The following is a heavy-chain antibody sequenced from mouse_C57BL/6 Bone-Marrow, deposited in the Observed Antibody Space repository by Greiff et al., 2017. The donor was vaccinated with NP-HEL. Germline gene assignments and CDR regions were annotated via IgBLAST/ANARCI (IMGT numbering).Heavy chain of an antibody. CDR2: INPSSGYT. V-gene: IGHV1-7*01. Sequence: VHLVESGAELAKPGASVTLSCKASGYTFTSYWMHWVKQRPGQGLEWIGYINPSSGYTKYTQKFKDKSTLTADKSSSTAYMQLSSLTYEDSAVYYCVYYYGSSWFAYWGQGTLVTVSA. CDR3: VYYYGSSWFAY. D-gene: IGHD1-1*01. CDR1: GYTFTSYW. J-gene: IGHJ3*01.